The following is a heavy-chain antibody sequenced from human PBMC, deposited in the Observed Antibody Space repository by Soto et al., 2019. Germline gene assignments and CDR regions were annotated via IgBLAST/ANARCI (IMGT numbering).Heavy chain of an antibody. J-gene: IGHJ5*02. CDR2: IYWDDDK. D-gene: IGHD6-6*01. Sequence: QITLKESGPTLVKPTQTLTLTCTFSGFSLSTSGVGVGWIRQPPGKALEWLALIYWDDDKRYSPSLKSRLTITKDTSKNQVVLTMTNMDPVDTATYYCAREYSRRPRGLWFDPWGQGTLVTVSS. CDR3: AREYSRRPRGLWFDP. CDR1: GFSLSTSGVG. V-gene: IGHV2-5*02.